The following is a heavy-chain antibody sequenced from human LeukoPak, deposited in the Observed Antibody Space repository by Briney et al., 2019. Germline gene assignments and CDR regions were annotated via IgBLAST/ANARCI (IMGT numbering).Heavy chain of an antibody. CDR2: VKSKSDGGTT. J-gene: IGHJ4*02. V-gene: IGHV3-15*01. D-gene: IGHD3-10*01. CDR3: TEGSGKTDFDS. CDR1: GFTFSNAW. Sequence: GGSLRLSCAASGFTFSNAWMSWVRQAPGKGLEWVGRVKSKSDGGTTDYAAPVKGRFTISRDDSKNMLYLQMNSLITEDTAVYYCTEGSGKTDFDSWGQGTLVTVSS.